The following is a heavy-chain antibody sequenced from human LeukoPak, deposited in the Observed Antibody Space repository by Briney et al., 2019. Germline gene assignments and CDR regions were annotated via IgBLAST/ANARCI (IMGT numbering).Heavy chain of an antibody. CDR2: IWYDGSNK. V-gene: IGHV3-33*01. D-gene: IGHD3-22*01. J-gene: IGHJ4*02. CDR3: ARGVMYYYDSSGYYPDY. Sequence: GGSLRLSCAASGFTFSSYGMHWVRQAPGKGLEWVAVIWYDGSNKYYADSVKGRFTISRDNSKNKLYLQMNSLRAEDTAVYYCARGVMYYYDSSGYYPDYWGQGTLVTVSS. CDR1: GFTFSSYG.